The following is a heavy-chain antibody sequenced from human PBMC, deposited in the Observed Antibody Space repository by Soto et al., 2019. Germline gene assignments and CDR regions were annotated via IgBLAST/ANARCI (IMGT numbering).Heavy chain of an antibody. CDR2: VNHRGGT. V-gene: IGHV4-34*01. D-gene: IGHD2-8*01. J-gene: IGHJ4*02. CDR3: ARGTVFMLYAALDS. Sequence: QVQLQEWGAGLVNPSETLSLTCTVYDGSFSGYYWTWLRQPPGKRLQWIGEVNHRGGTNYNPSLRSRVTISIDTSKNQFSLSLSSVTAADTAVYYCARGTVFMLYAALDSWGPGTLVTVSS. CDR1: DGSFSGYY.